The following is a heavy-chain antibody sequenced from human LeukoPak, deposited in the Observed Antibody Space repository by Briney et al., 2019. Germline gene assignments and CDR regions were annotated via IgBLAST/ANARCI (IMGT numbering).Heavy chain of an antibody. CDR2: IKSKTDGGTT. D-gene: IGHD1-1*01. Sequence: GGSLRLSCAASGFTFSNAWMSWGRQAPGEGLEWGGRIKSKTDGGTTDYAAPVKGRFTISRDDSKNTLYLQMNSLKTEDTAVYYCTTDNTRTYYFDYWGQGTLVTVSS. CDR3: TTDNTRTYYFDY. J-gene: IGHJ4*02. V-gene: IGHV3-15*01. CDR1: GFTFSNAW.